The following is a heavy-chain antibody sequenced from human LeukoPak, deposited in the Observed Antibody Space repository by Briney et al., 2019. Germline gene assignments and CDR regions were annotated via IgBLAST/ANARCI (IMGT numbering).Heavy chain of an antibody. Sequence: GGSLRLSCAASGFTFSSYSMNWIRQPPGKGLEWVSSISSTSKYIYYADSVKGRFTISRDNAKNSLYLQMNSLRAEDTAVYYCARYSSGWLTDYWGQGTLVTVSS. CDR2: ISSTSKYI. J-gene: IGHJ4*02. D-gene: IGHD6-19*01. V-gene: IGHV3-21*01. CDR1: GFTFSSYS. CDR3: ARYSSGWLTDY.